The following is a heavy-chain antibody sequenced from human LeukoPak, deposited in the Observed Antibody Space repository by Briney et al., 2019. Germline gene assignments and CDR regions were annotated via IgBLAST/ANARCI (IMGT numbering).Heavy chain of an antibody. V-gene: IGHV1-18*01. J-gene: IGHJ4*02. D-gene: IGHD5-18*01. CDR3: ARLKKGYGWYWGD. CDR1: GYTFTSYA. Sequence: GASVKVSCKASGYTFTSYAMHWVRQAPGQGLEWMGWISAYNGDTNYAQKLQGRVTMTTDTSTSTAYMELRSLRSDDTAVYYCARLKKGYGWYWGDWGQGTLVTVSS. CDR2: ISAYNGDT.